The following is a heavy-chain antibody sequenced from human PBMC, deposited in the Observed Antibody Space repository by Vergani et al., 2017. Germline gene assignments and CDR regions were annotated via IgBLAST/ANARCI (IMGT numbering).Heavy chain of an antibody. J-gene: IGHJ6*02. CDR3: AKDHQYQLTPMDV. Sequence: QVQLVETGGGVVQPGGSLRLYCATSGFSFNTYGAHWVRQAPGKGLEWVAFIGYDGRIKYNVDSVKGRFTISRDTSKNTLYLQMNSLRAEDTAVYYCAKDHQYQLTPMDVWGQXP. D-gene: IGHD2-2*01. V-gene: IGHV3-30*02. CDR2: IGYDGRIK. CDR1: GFSFNTYG.